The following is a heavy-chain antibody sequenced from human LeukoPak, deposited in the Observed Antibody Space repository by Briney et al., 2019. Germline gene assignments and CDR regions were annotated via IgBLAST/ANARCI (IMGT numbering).Heavy chain of an antibody. V-gene: IGHV3-74*01. J-gene: IGHJ4*02. D-gene: IGHD1-26*01. CDR3: ARGSLGDGSLLIDY. Sequence: GGSLRLSCAAYGFTFSRYWMHWVRQAPGKGLVWVSRINGDGSDISYADSVKGRFTISRDNAKNTVYLQVNSLRAEDTAVYYCARGSLGDGSLLIDYWGQGTLVTVSS. CDR2: INGDGSDI. CDR1: GFTFSRYW.